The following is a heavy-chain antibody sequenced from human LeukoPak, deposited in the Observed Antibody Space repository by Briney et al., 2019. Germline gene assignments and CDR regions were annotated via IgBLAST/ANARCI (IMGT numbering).Heavy chain of an antibody. D-gene: IGHD3-10*01. J-gene: IGHJ4*02. CDR1: GFTFRSYE. V-gene: IGHV3-48*03. CDR3: ARSYYYGSGSYYIRSYYFDY. Sequence: GGSLRLSCAASGFTFRSYEMNWVRQAPGKGLEWVSYITSSGSTIYYADSVKGRFTISRDNAKNTLYLQMNSLRAEDTAVYYCARSYYYGSGSYYIRSYYFDYWGQGTLVTVSS. CDR2: ITSSGSTI.